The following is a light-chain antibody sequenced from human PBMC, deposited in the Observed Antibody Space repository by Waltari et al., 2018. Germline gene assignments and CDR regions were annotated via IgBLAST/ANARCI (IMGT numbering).Light chain of an antibody. CDR3: QQYYNNPFT. Sequence: DIQVTQSPSSLSASVGDRVTITCRAGQGFRKSVAWDQQKPGKAPKLLIHTVSRLQSGGPSRFSGSGSGTDYTLTISGLQPEDFATYYCQQYYNNPFTLGPGTKVDSK. CDR2: TVS. CDR1: QGFRKS. V-gene: IGKV1-NL1*01. J-gene: IGKJ3*01.